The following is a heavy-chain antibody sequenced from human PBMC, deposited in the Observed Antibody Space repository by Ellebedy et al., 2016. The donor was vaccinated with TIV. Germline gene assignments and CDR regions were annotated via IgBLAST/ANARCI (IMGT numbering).Heavy chain of an antibody. CDR1: GGSLSSDAYY. CDR3: AREDRHYYGAGSFDY. J-gene: IGHJ4*01. D-gene: IGHD3-10*01. V-gene: IGHV4-61*08. CDR2: IPYSGRT. Sequence: SETLSLXXTVSGGSLSSDAYYWTWIRQPPGKGLEWIGFIPYSGRTYFNPSVSPLKSRVTISMDMSKNEFSLELSSVTAADAALYYCAREDRHYYGAGSFDYWGQGTLVTVSS.